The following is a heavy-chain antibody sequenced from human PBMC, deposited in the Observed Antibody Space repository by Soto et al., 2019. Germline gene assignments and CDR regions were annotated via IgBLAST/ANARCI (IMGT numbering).Heavy chain of an antibody. J-gene: IGHJ4*02. Sequence: GGSLRLSCAASGVTFSSYWMHWVHQTPGKGLEWVSRSSGDGKSTAYADSVKGRFTIPRDNAKDTLYLQMNNLRVEDTAVYYCARAQYYENSGYTYFDYWGQGTLVTVSS. CDR3: ARAQYYENSGYTYFDY. V-gene: IGHV3-74*01. D-gene: IGHD3-22*01. CDR2: SSGDGKST. CDR1: GVTFSSYW.